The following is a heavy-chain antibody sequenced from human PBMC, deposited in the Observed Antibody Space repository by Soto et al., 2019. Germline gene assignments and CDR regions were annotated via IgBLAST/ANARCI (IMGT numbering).Heavy chain of an antibody. CDR1: GGSIGSHY. Sequence: QVQLQESGPGLVKPSETLSLTCTVSGGSIGSHYWSWIRQPPGEGLEWIGRASYSGSPSYNPSLKSRVTISIDTSKNQFSLKLTSVTAADTAVYYCARQWRGDYWGQGILVTVSS. J-gene: IGHJ4*02. D-gene: IGHD3-3*01. CDR3: ARQWRGDY. CDR2: ASYSGSP. V-gene: IGHV4-59*08.